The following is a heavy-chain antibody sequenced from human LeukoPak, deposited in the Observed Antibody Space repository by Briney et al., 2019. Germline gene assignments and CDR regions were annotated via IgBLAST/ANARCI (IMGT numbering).Heavy chain of an antibody. V-gene: IGHV3-53*01. Sequence: GGSLRLSCAASGFTVSSNYMSWVRQAPGKGLEWVSVIYSGGSTYYADSVKGRFTISRDNSKNTLFLQMSTLRAEDTAVYFCAKDQKWTDYGEFEYWGQGTLVTVSS. CDR1: GFTVSSNY. CDR2: IYSGGST. D-gene: IGHD4-17*01. J-gene: IGHJ4*02. CDR3: AKDQKWTDYGEFEY.